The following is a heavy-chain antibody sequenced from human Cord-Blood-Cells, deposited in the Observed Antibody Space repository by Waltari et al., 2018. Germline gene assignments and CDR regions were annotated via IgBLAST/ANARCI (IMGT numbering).Heavy chain of an antibody. J-gene: IGHJ3*02. V-gene: IGHV4-34*01. CDR1: GGSFSGYY. D-gene: IGHD3-10*01. Sequence: QVQLQQWGAGLLKPSETLSLTCAVYGGSFSGYYWSWIRQPPGKGLEWIGEINHSGSTNYNPSLKSRVTISVDTSKNQFSLKLSSVTAADTAVYYCARHARARIIMVRGVIIRDAFDIWGQGTMVTVSS. CDR3: ARHARARIIMVRGVIIRDAFDI. CDR2: INHSGST.